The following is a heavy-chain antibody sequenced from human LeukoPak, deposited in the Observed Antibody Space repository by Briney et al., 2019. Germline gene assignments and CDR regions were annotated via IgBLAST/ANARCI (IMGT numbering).Heavy chain of an antibody. CDR3: AATPTANIVVVPAAIRFDY. D-gene: IGHD2-2*02. V-gene: IGHV4-38-2*02. CDR2: IYHSGST. CDR1: GYSISSGYY. Sequence: PSETLSLTCTVSGYSISSGYYWGWIRQPPGKGLEWIGSIYHSGSTYYNPSLKSRVTISVDTSKNQFSLKLSSVTAADTAVYYCAATPTANIVVVPAAIRFDYWGQGTLVTVSS. J-gene: IGHJ4*02.